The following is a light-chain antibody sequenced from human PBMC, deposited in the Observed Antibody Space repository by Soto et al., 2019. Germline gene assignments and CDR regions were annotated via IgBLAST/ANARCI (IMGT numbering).Light chain of an antibody. CDR1: QDISDV. Sequence: EIQMTQSPSSLSASVLDRATITCQASQDISDVLNWYQTQPGKAPKVLIYDASKLQTGVPSRFSGRGSGKDGNLTLSSLQPDDRGTDYGQPFYDLPITVGQGTRRELK. CDR2: DAS. V-gene: IGKV1-33*01. CDR3: QPFYDLPIT. J-gene: IGKJ5*01.